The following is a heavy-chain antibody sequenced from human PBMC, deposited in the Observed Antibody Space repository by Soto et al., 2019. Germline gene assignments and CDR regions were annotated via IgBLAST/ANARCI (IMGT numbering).Heavy chain of an antibody. Sequence: QVYLVQSGADVKQPGASVKISCKAAGGIFSSNTITWVRQAAGQGLEWMGGILPLVGAANYAEKFHGRATITADKSTKTESMGLTSLRSEDTAVYYCASKAARGGDCYAFDSWGQGTLVTVSS. J-gene: IGHJ4*02. CDR3: ASKAARGGDCYAFDS. CDR2: ILPLVGAA. D-gene: IGHD2-21*02. CDR1: GGIFSSNT. V-gene: IGHV1-69*06.